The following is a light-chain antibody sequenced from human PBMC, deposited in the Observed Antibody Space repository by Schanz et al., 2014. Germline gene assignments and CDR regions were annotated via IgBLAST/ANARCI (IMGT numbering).Light chain of an antibody. J-gene: IGKJ1*01. Sequence: EIVMTQSPATLSVSPGERATLSCRASQSVSSNLAWYQQKPGQAPRLLIYGASTRATGIPARFSGSGSGTEFTLTISSLQSEDFAVYYCQQYGNSPLGTFGQGTEVEIK. CDR2: GAS. CDR1: QSVSSN. V-gene: IGKV3-15*01. CDR3: QQYGNSPLGT.